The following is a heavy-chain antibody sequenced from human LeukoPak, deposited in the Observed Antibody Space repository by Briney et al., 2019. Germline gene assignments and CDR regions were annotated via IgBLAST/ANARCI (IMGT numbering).Heavy chain of an antibody. CDR3: VKGREAYSGSYTPFDS. J-gene: IGHJ4*02. CDR2: ISGSGKNT. Sequence: GGSLRLSCAASGFILSTYAVNWVRQAPGKGLECVSTISGSGKNTYYADSVKGRFTISRDSSKNTLYLQINSLRAEDTAVYDCVKGREAYSGSYTPFDSWGQGTPVTVSS. D-gene: IGHD1-26*01. CDR1: GFILSTYA. V-gene: IGHV3-23*01.